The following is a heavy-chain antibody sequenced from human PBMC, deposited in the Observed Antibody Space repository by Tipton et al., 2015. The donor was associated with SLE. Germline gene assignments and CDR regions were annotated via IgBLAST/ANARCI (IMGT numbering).Heavy chain of an antibody. V-gene: IGHV4-31*03. CDR1: GGSISTVSNY. J-gene: IGHJ3*02. Sequence: TLSLTCTVSGGSISTVSNYWSWIRQHPGKGLEWIGYIYYSGSTYFNPSLTSRVTISADTSKNQFSLRLTSVTAADTALYYCGRARVGMGYVFDIWGQGTMVTVSS. CDR3: GRARVGMGYVFDI. CDR2: IYYSGST. D-gene: IGHD5-24*01.